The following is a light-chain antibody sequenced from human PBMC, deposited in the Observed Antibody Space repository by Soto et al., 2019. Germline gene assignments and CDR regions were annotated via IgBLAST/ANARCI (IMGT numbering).Light chain of an antibody. CDR2: LAS. V-gene: IGKV1-9*01. CDR3: QSLNSFPLT. J-gene: IGKJ4*01. Sequence: IQLTQSPSSLSASVGDRVTITCRASQDIASYLAWYQQKPGKAPKLLIYLASTLQRGVPSRFSGSGSGTEFTLTISSLQPEDVATYYCQSLNSFPLTFGGGTKVEIK. CDR1: QDIASY.